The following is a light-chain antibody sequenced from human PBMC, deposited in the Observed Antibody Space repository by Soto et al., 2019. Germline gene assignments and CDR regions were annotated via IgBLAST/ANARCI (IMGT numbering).Light chain of an antibody. V-gene: IGKV1-27*01. CDR2: GAS. CDR3: KKYSSAPFT. Sequence: DIQMTQSPSSVSASVGDRVTITCRASQGISSWLAWYQQKPGKVPILLIHGASTLQSGVQSRFSGSGSGTDFTLTITSLQPEDVATYYCKKYSSAPFTFGPGTKVDIK. CDR1: QGISSW. J-gene: IGKJ3*01.